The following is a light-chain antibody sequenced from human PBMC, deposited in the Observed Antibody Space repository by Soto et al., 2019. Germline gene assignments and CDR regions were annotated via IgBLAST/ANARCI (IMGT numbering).Light chain of an antibody. J-gene: IGLJ2*01. CDR3: QAWDDTTGVV. CDR2: LDT. Sequence: SYELTQPPSVSVSPGQTASIPCSGDKLGDRYACWYQQKPGQSPVLVIYLDTKRPSGFPERFSGSNSGNTATLTISGTQAMDEADYYCQAWDDTTGVVFGGGTKLTVL. V-gene: IGLV3-1*01. CDR1: KLGDRY.